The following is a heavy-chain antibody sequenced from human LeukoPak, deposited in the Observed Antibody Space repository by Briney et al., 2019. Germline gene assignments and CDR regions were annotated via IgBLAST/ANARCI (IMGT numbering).Heavy chain of an antibody. V-gene: IGHV3-48*01. Sequence: PGGSLRLSCAASGFTFSGYSMNWVRQAPGKGLEWVSFISSRSDAIYYADSVKGRFTISRDNAKNSLFLQMNSLRAEDTAVYYCAREKYARLRTIDYWGQGTLVTVSS. J-gene: IGHJ4*02. CDR2: ISSRSDAI. CDR3: AREKYARLRTIDY. D-gene: IGHD4-17*01. CDR1: GFTFSGYS.